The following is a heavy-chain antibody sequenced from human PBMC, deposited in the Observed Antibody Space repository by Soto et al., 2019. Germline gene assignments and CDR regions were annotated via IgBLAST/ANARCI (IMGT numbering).Heavy chain of an antibody. CDR3: ARGRGGATTGYYYGMDV. CDR2: LYYTGTT. CDR1: GGSIGSSSYY. D-gene: IGHD1-26*01. Sequence: PSETLSLTCSVSGGSIGSSSYYFGWIRQPPGKGLEWIGSLYYTGTTNYNSSLKSRVTISADKSQNQFSLKLSSVTAADTAVYYCARGRGGATTGYYYGMDVWGQGTTVTVSS. V-gene: IGHV4-39*01. J-gene: IGHJ6*02.